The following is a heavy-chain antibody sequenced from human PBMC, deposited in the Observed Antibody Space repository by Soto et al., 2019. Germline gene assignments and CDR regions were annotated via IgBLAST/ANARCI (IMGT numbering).Heavy chain of an antibody. CDR1: GFNFANYA. CDR2: IRGETNGGTA. CDR3: TRYYYESSGYYVY. J-gene: IGHJ4*02. Sequence: GGSLRLSCTGSGFNFANYALTWVRQAPGKGLEWVGFIRGETNGGTADYAASLKGRITISRDDSKSIAYLEINSLQTEDTAVYYCTRYYYESSGYYVYWGQGTLGTVSS. V-gene: IGHV3-49*04. D-gene: IGHD3-22*01.